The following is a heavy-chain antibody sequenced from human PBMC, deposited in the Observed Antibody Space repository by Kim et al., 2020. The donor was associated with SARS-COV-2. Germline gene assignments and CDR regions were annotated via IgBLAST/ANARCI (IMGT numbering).Heavy chain of an antibody. CDR3: ARNRYYYDSSGYYDESYYYGMDV. Sequence: GGSLRLSCAASGFTFSSYGMHWVRQAPGKGLEWVAVIWYDGSNKYYADSVKGRFTISRDNSKNTLYLQMNSLRAEDTAVYYCARNRYYYDSSGYYDESYYYGMDVWGQGLTVTVSS. CDR1: GFTFSSYG. D-gene: IGHD3-22*01. CDR2: IWYDGSNK. J-gene: IGHJ6*02. V-gene: IGHV3-33*01.